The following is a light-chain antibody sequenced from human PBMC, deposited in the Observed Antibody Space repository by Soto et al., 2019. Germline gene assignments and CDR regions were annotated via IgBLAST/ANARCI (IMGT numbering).Light chain of an antibody. V-gene: IGKV3-15*01. J-gene: IGKJ1*01. CDR1: QSVGSN. Sequence: EIVMTQSPATLSVSPGERATLSCRASQSVGSNLAWYQLNPGQAPRLLIYGASTRATGITARFSGSGSGTDFTLTISILQSEDFAIYYCQHYNNWPPDSTFGQGTKVEIK. CDR2: GAS. CDR3: QHYNNWPPDST.